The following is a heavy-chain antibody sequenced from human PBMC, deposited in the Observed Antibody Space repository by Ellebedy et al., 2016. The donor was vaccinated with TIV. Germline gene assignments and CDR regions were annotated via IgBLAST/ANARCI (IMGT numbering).Heavy chain of an antibody. Sequence: ASVKVSCKASGYTFTSYSISWVRQAPGQGLEWMGWTRVYNGDRTYAQKFQGRVPMTTDTSTSTVYMELRRLRSDDTAVYFCARQGCYGWYFDLWGRGTPVTVSS. CDR2: TRVYNGDR. V-gene: IGHV1-18*01. D-gene: IGHD2-15*01. CDR3: ARQGCYGWYFDL. CDR1: GYTFTSYS. J-gene: IGHJ2*01.